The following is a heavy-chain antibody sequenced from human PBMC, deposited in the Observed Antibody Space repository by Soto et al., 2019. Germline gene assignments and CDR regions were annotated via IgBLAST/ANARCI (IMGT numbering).Heavy chain of an antibody. CDR3: ARNGPSGTLLYPYYYYYGMDV. J-gene: IGHJ6*02. V-gene: IGHV4-39*07. D-gene: IGHD3-10*01. CDR1: GGSISSSSYY. CDR2: IYYSGST. Sequence: SETLSLTCTVSGGSISSSSYYWGWIRQPPGKGLEWIGNIYYSGSTYYNPSLKSRVTISVDTSKNQFSLKLSSVTAADTAVYYCARNGPSGTLLYPYYYYYGMDVWGQGTTVTVSS.